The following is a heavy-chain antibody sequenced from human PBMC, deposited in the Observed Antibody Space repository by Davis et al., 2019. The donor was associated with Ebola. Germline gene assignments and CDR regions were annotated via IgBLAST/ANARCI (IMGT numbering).Heavy chain of an antibody. CDR3: VKGTTPWFDP. J-gene: IGHJ5*02. Sequence: GGFLRLSCAASGFTFSSYAMHWVRQAPGKGLEWVAVISYDGSNKYYADSVKGRFTISRDNSKNTLYLQMSSLRAEDTAVYYCVKGTTPWFDPWGQGTLVTVSS. CDR2: ISYDGSNK. V-gene: IGHV3-30*14. D-gene: IGHD1-7*01. CDR1: GFTFSSYA.